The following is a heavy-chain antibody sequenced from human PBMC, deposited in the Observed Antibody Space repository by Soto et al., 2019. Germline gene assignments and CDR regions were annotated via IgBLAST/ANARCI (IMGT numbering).Heavy chain of an antibody. Sequence: SETLSLTCTVSGGSSSSNWWSWVRQPPGKGLEWIGEIYHSGSTNYNPSLKSRVTISVDKSKNQFSLKLSSVTAADTAVYYCARSPDSSGYYPRWYYYGMDVWGQGTTVTVSS. D-gene: IGHD3-22*01. J-gene: IGHJ6*02. CDR1: GGSSSSNW. CDR2: IYHSGST. CDR3: ARSPDSSGYYPRWYYYGMDV. V-gene: IGHV4-4*02.